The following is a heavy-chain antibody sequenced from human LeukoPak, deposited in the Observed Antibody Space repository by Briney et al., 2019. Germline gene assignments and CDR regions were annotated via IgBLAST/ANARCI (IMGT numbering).Heavy chain of an antibody. CDR2: ISESGGST. D-gene: IGHD6-13*01. Sequence: PGGSLRLSCAASGFTFSRYAMTWVRQAPGLGLYWVSTISESGGSTFYADSVKGRFSISRDNSKNSLYLEMNSLRAEDTAVYYCAKAAPGPTYYFDFWGQGTLVTVSS. CDR3: AKAAPGPTYYFDF. V-gene: IGHV3-23*01. CDR1: GFTFSRYA. J-gene: IGHJ4*02.